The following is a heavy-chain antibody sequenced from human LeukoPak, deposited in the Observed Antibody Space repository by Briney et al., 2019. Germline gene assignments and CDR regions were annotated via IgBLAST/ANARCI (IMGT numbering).Heavy chain of an antibody. D-gene: IGHD3-9*01. V-gene: IGHV1-69*13. CDR1: GGTFSSYA. CDR2: IIPIFGTA. J-gene: IGHJ4*02. Sequence: SVKVSCKASGGTFSSYAISWVRQAPGQGLEWMGGIIPIFGTANYAQKFQGRVTITADESTSTAYMELSSLRSEDTAVYYCARARYYDILTGYSEKYYLDYWGQGTLVTVSS. CDR3: ARARYYDILTGYSEKYYLDY.